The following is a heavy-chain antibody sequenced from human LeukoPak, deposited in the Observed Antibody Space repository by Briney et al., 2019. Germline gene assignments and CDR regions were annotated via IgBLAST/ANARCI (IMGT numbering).Heavy chain of an antibody. D-gene: IGHD4-17*01. CDR2: INISEST. CDR1: GGSFSGYY. CDR3: ASLWGDYGDDGAPDAFDI. J-gene: IGHJ3*02. Sequence: SQSLSLTCAVYGGSFSGYYWSWIRQPPGKGMELIGEINISESTSYNPSLKSRVTISVDTAKNQFSLKLSSVTAADTAVYDCASLWGDYGDDGAPDAFDIWGQGTMVTVSS. V-gene: IGHV4-34*01.